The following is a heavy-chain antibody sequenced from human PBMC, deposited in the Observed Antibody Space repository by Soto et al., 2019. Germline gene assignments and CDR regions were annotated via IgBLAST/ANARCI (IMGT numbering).Heavy chain of an antibody. J-gene: IGHJ6*02. Sequence: GGSLRLSCAASGFTFSSYAMSWVRQAPGKGLEWVSAISGSGGSTYYADSVKGRFTISRDNSKNTLYLQMNSLRAEDTAVYYCASDPGYSSSPGHYYYYYGLDVWGQGTTVTVSS. CDR2: ISGSGGST. CDR3: ASDPGYSSSPGHYYYYYGLDV. D-gene: IGHD6-13*01. CDR1: GFTFSSYA. V-gene: IGHV3-23*01.